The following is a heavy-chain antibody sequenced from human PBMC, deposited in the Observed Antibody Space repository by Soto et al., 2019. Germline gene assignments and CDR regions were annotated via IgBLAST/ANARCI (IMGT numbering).Heavy chain of an antibody. CDR2: VYHTRPT. D-gene: IGHD5-12*01. CDR3: ARGGNRYSNVASGVGGFDL. J-gene: IGHJ4*02. V-gene: IGHV4-59*01. CDR1: GASISISY. Sequence: SETLGLGCTLCGASISISYWIWIRQSPEMGLDLIAYVYHTRPTNYNPSLKSRVTISVDTAKGQFSLNLTSLTTADTAVYFCARGGNRYSNVASGVGGFDLWGQGSLFTVSS.